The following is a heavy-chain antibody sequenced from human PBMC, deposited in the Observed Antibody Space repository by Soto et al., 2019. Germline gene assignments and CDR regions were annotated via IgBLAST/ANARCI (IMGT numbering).Heavy chain of an antibody. CDR2: ISSSGGHT. V-gene: IGHV3-23*01. CDR3: AKRPTSTGFGDPFDI. Sequence: PGGSLRLSSEASGFTFSTYAMSWVRQAPGKGLEWVSTISSSGGHTYYTDSVKGRFTISRDNSKNTLYLQMNSLRAEGTAIYYCAKRPTSTGFGDPFDIWGQGTMVTVSS. CDR1: GFTFSTYA. D-gene: IGHD3-10*01. J-gene: IGHJ3*02.